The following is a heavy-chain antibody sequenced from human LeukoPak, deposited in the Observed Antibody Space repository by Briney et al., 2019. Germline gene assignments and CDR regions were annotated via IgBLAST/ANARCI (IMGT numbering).Heavy chain of an antibody. CDR1: GGSISSYY. CDR2: IYYSGST. Sequence: PSETLSLTCTVSGGSISSYYWSWIRQPPGKGLEWIGYIYYSGSTNYNPSLKSRVTISVDTSKNQFSLKLSSVTAADTAVYYCAREHSSSWSIGGYYYYYMDVWGKGTTVTVSS. D-gene: IGHD6-13*01. J-gene: IGHJ6*03. CDR3: AREHSSSWSIGGYYYYYMDV. V-gene: IGHV4-59*01.